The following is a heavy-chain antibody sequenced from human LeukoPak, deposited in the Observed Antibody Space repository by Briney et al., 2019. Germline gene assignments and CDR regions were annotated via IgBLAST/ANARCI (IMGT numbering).Heavy chain of an antibody. CDR3: ARGPRYCSSTSCYLLDY. Sequence: PGGSLRLSCAASGFTFSSYGMHWVRQAPGKGLEWVAFIRYDGSNKYYADSVKGRFTISRDNSKNTLYLQMNSLRAEDTAVYYCARGPRYCSSTSCYLLDYWGQGTLVTVSS. D-gene: IGHD2-2*01. CDR1: GFTFSSYG. V-gene: IGHV3-30*02. CDR2: IRYDGSNK. J-gene: IGHJ4*02.